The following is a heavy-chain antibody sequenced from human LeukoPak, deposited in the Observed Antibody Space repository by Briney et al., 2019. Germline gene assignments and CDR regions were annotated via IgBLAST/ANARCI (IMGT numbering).Heavy chain of an antibody. J-gene: IGHJ5*02. V-gene: IGHV4-34*01. CDR2: INHSGST. Sequence: SETLSLTCAVYGGSSSGYYWSWIRQPPGKGLEWIGEINHSGSTNYNPSLKSRVTISVDTSKNQFSLKLSSVTAADTAVYYCARRSFRGWFDPWGQGTLVTVSS. D-gene: IGHD3-10*01. CDR1: GGSSSGYY. CDR3: ARRSFRGWFDP.